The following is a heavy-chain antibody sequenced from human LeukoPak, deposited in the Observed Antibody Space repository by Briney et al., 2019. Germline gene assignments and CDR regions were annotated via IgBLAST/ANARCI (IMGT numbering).Heavy chain of an antibody. Sequence: SETLSLTCAVYGGSFSGYYWSWIRQPPGKGLEWIGEINHSGSTNYNPSLKSRVTISVDTSKNQFSLKLSSVTAADTAVYYCARDQTYYVSSGYYYVTYFQHWGQGILVTVSS. V-gene: IGHV4-34*01. CDR2: INHSGST. CDR1: GGSFSGYY. J-gene: IGHJ1*01. D-gene: IGHD3-22*01. CDR3: ARDQTYYVSSGYYYVTYFQH.